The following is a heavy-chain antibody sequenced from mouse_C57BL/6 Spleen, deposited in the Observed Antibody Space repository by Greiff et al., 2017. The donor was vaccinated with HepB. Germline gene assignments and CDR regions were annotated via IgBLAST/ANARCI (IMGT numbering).Heavy chain of an antibody. V-gene: IGHV1-81*01. CDR3: AGSNYEKYFDV. Sequence: QVQLQQSGAELARLGASVKLSCKASGYPFTSYGISWVKQRTGQGLEWIVEIYPRSGNTYYNEKFKGKATLTAYKSSSTADMELRSLTSEDSAVYFCAGSNYEKYFDVWGTGTTVTVSS. CDR1: GYPFTSYG. D-gene: IGHD2-5*01. CDR2: IYPRSGNT. J-gene: IGHJ1*03.